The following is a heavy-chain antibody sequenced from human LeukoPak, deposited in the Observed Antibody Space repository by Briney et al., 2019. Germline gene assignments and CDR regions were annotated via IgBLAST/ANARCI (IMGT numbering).Heavy chain of an antibody. CDR2: ISWNSGSI. CDR1: GFTFDDYA. V-gene: IGHV3-9*01. D-gene: IGHD3-22*01. CDR3: AKAYYDSMYYGMDV. J-gene: IGHJ6*02. Sequence: GRSLRLSCAASGFTFDDYAMHWVRQAPGKGLEWVSGISWNSGSIGYADSVKGRFTISRDNAKNSLYLQMNRLRAEDTALYYCAKAYYDSMYYGMDVWGQGTTVTVSS.